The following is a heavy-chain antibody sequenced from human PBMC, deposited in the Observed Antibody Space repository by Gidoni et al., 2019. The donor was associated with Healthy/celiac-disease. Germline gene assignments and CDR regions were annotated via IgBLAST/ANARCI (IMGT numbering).Heavy chain of an antibody. D-gene: IGHD3-10*01. CDR2: ISWDGVST. CDR3: AKGSHYYGSGSLYGMDV. J-gene: IGHJ6*02. CDR1: GFTFDDYT. Sequence: EVQLVESGGVVVQPGGSLRLSCAASGFTFDDYTMHWVRQAPGKGLEWVSLISWDGVSTYYADSVKGRFTISRDNSKNSLYLQMNSLRTEDTALYYCAKGSHYYGSGSLYGMDVWGQGTTVTVSS. V-gene: IGHV3-43*01.